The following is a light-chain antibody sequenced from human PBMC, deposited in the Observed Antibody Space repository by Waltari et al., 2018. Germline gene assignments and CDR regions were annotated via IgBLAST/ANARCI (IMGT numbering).Light chain of an antibody. CDR1: QNVLSISDNKYY. Sequence: DIVMTQSPESLAVSLGERATIPCKSSQNVLSISDNKYYLAWYQQKPGQPPRLLIYWASIRESGVPDRFSASGSGTDFTLTISSLQAADVGVYFCQQYETSPYTFGQGTRLEIK. CDR3: QQYETSPYT. CDR2: WAS. J-gene: IGKJ2*01. V-gene: IGKV4-1*01.